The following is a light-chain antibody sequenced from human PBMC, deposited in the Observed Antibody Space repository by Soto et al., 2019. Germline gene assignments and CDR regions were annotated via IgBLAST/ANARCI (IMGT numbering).Light chain of an antibody. J-gene: IGLJ1*01. Sequence: QSALTQPPSVSGSPGQSVAISCTGTSSDVGSYNRVSWYQQPPGTAPKVMIYEVSNRPSGVPDRFSGSKSGNTASLTISGLQAEDEADYYCSSYTSSSTYVFGTETKVTVL. V-gene: IGLV2-18*02. CDR3: SSYTSSSTYV. CDR1: SSDVGSYNR. CDR2: EVS.